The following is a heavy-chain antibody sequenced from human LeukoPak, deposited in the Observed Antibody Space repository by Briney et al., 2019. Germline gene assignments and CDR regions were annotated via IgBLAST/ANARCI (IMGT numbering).Heavy chain of an antibody. J-gene: IGHJ4*02. D-gene: IGHD3-10*01. CDR3: ARLKSGSGSYYDY. V-gene: IGHV6-1*01. CDR2: TYYRSRWYN. Sequence: PSQTLSLTCAISGDSVSSTRATWNWIRQSPSRGLEWLGRTYYRSRWYNDYAVSVKSRITINPDTSKNQFSLKLSSVTAADTAVYYCARLKSGSGSYYDYWGQGTLVTVSS. CDR1: GDSVSSTRAT.